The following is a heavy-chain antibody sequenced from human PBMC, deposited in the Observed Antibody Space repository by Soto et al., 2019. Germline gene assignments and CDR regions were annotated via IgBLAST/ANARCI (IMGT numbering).Heavy chain of an antibody. CDR3: ALEALGGRSYFDY. CDR1: GYTFTTYV. V-gene: IGHV1-3*01. D-gene: IGHD6-19*01. CDR2: INADSGNT. Sequence: QVQLVQSGAEVKKPGASVKVSCRGSGYTFTTYVIHWVRQAPGQRLEWMGWINADSGNTRYSQKFQGRVTIIRDTSASTDYLELSSLTSEDTPVYYRALEALGGRSYFDYWGQGTLITVSS. J-gene: IGHJ4*02.